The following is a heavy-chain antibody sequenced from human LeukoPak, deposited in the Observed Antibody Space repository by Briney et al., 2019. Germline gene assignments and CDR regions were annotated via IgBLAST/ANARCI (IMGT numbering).Heavy chain of an antibody. CDR2: LYHSETT. CDR1: GDSISSSGFY. D-gene: IGHD6-19*01. J-gene: IGHJ2*01. V-gene: IGHV4-39*01. CDR3: AVAMGSSGWYVYWYFDL. Sequence: SETLSLTCSVSGDSISSSGFYWGWIRQPPGKGLEWIGSLYHSETTYYNPSLKSRVTISVDTSKNQLSLKLSSVTAADTAVYYCAVAMGSSGWYVYWYFDLWGRGTLVTVSS.